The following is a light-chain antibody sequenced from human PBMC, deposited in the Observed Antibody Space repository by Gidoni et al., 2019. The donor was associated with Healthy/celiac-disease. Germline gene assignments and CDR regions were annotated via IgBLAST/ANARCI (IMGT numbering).Light chain of an antibody. Sequence: TLSCRASQSVSSSYLAWYQQKPGQAPRLLIYGASSRATGIPDFTLTISRLEPEDFAVYYCQQYGSSLTFXGXTKVEIK. CDR1: QSVSSSY. V-gene: IGKV3-20*01. J-gene: IGKJ4*01. CDR2: GAS. CDR3: QQYGSSLT.